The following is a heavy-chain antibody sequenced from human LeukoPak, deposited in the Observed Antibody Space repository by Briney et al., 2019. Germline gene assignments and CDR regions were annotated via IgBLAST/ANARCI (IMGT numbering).Heavy chain of an antibody. CDR2: ISSSSSYI. Sequence: GGSLRLSCAASGFTFIDYSVNWVRQAPGKGLEWVSSISSSSSYIFYADSLKGRFTISRDNAKNSLYLQMNSLRAEDTAVYYCAREEYSGSYYFDYWGQGTLVTVSS. CDR3: AREEYSGSYYFDY. D-gene: IGHD1-26*01. CDR1: GFTFIDYS. J-gene: IGHJ4*02. V-gene: IGHV3-21*01.